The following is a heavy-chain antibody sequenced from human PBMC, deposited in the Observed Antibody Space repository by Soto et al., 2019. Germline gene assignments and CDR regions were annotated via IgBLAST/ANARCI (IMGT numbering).Heavy chain of an antibody. CDR3: TTDLIAAAGTVCFDP. CDR1: GFTFSNAW. CDR2: IKSKTDGGTT. J-gene: IGHJ5*02. D-gene: IGHD6-13*01. V-gene: IGHV3-15*01. Sequence: GGSLRLSCAASGFTFSNAWMSWVRQAPGKGLEWVGRIKSKTDGGTTDYAAPVKGRFTISRDDSKNTLYLQMNSLKTEDTAVYYCTTDLIAAAGTVCFDPWGQGTLVTVSS.